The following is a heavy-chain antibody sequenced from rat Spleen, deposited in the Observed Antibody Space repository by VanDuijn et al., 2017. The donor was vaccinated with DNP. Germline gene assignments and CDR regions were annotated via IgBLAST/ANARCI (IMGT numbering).Heavy chain of an antibody. Sequence: EVQLVESGGGPVQPGRSLKLSCVASGFIFSNYWMTWIRQAPGKGLEWVASISNTGDNTYYSDSVKGRFSLSRDNAKSTLYLQVNSLRSEDTATYYCARHRIAAISSPGFAYWGQGTLVTVSS. CDR3: ARHRIAAISSPGFAY. V-gene: IGHV5-31*01. D-gene: IGHD1-2*01. J-gene: IGHJ3*01. CDR2: ISNTGDNT. CDR1: GFIFSNYW.